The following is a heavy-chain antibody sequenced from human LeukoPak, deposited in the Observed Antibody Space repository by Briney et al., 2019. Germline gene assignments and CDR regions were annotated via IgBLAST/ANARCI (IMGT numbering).Heavy chain of an antibody. CDR1: GYTFTSYG. CDR3: AHLTTVTPGYYYYYMDV. Sequence: GASVNVSCKASGYTFTSYGISWVRQAPGQGLEWMGWISAYNGNTNYAQKLQGRVTMTTDTSTSTAYMELRSLRSDDTAVYYCAHLTTVTPGYYYYYMDVSGKGATVTVSS. J-gene: IGHJ6*03. D-gene: IGHD4-17*01. CDR2: ISAYNGNT. V-gene: IGHV1-18*01.